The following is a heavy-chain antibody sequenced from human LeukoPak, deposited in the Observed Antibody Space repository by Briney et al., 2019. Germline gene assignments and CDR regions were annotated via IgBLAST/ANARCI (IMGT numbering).Heavy chain of an antibody. CDR3: AGGNDYVWGSYRPGFY. CDR1: GFTFSSYE. Sequence: PGGSLRLSCAASGFTFSSYEMNWVRQAPGKGLEWVSYISSSGSTIYYADSAKGRFTISRDNAKNSLYLQMNSLRAEDTAVYYCAGGNDYVWGSYRPGFYWGQGTLVTVSS. J-gene: IGHJ4*02. CDR2: ISSSGSTI. V-gene: IGHV3-48*03. D-gene: IGHD3-16*02.